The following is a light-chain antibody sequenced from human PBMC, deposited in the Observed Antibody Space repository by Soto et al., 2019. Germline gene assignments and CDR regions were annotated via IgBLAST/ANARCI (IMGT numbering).Light chain of an antibody. CDR3: QQYNSYPLT. V-gene: IGKV1-5*03. CDR1: QSISSW. CDR2: KAS. J-gene: IGKJ4*01. Sequence: DIQMTQSPSTLFASVGDRVTITCRASQSISSWLAWYQQKPGKAPKLLIYKASTLESGVPSRFSGSGSGTEFTLTITSLQPDDFATYYCQQYNSYPLTFGGGTKVEIK.